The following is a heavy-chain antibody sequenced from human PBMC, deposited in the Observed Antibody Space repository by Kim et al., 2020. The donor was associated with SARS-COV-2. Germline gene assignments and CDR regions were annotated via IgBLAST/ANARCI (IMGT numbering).Heavy chain of an antibody. Sequence: KCQGRVTMTRDTSTSTVYMELSSLRSEDTAVYYCARGATITMIVVVTPDYWGQGTLVTVSS. J-gene: IGHJ4*02. CDR3: ARGATITMIVVVTPDY. D-gene: IGHD3-22*01. V-gene: IGHV1-46*01.